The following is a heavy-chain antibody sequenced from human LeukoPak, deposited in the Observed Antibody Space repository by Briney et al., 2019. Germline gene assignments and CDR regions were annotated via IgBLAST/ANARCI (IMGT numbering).Heavy chain of an antibody. CDR2: LNAANGNS. V-gene: IGHV1-3*01. Sequence: ASVTVSCKASGYTLTSFAVHWVRQAPGQRLEWMGRLNAANGNSQYSQKFQDRVTITSDSSANTAYMEFSSLRSEDSAVYYCARDGKHIAVPGVRYPMDVWGQGTTVTVS. J-gene: IGHJ6*02. CDR3: ARDGKHIAVPGVRYPMDV. D-gene: IGHD6-19*01. CDR1: GYTLTSFA.